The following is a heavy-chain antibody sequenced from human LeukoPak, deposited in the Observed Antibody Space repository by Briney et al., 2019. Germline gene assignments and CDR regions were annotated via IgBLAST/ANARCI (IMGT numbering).Heavy chain of an antibody. Sequence: GGSLRLSCAASGFTFDDYAMHWVRQAPGKGLEWVSGISWNSGSTYYADSVKGRFTISRDNSKNTLYLQMNSLRAEDTAVYYCARLVGAPSGWLDPWGQGTLVTVSS. D-gene: IGHD1-26*01. CDR1: GFTFDDYA. CDR2: ISWNSGST. CDR3: ARLVGAPSGWLDP. J-gene: IGHJ5*02. V-gene: IGHV3-9*01.